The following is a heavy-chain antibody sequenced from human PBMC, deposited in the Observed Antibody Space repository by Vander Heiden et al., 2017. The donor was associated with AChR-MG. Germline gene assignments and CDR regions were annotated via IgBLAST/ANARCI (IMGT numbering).Heavy chain of an antibody. D-gene: IGHD2-2*02. CDR3: AKVNLPAAIRPGYYYGMDV. Sequence: ELQLLESGGGLVQPGGPLRVAGGACGFAVSPYALGWVRQAPGKGLEWVSAISGSGGSTYYADSVKGRFTITRDNSKNTLYLQMNSLRAEDTAVYYCAKVNLPAAIRPGYYYGMDVWGQGTTVTVSS. CDR2: ISGSGGST. J-gene: IGHJ6*02. V-gene: IGHV3-23*01. CDR1: GFAVSPYA.